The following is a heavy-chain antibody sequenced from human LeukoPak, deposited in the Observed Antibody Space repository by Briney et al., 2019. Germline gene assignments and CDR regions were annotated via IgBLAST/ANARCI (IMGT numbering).Heavy chain of an antibody. J-gene: IGHJ4*02. D-gene: IGHD2-21*02. V-gene: IGHV4-39*01. CDR1: GGSISSSSYY. CDR2: IYYSGST. Sequence: SETLSLTCTVSGGSISSSSYYWGWIRQPPGKGLEWIGSIYYSGSTYYNPSLKSRVTISVDTSKNQFSLKLSSVTAADTAVYYSARLSCGGDCYCDYWGQGTQVTVSS. CDR3: ARLSCGGDCYCDY.